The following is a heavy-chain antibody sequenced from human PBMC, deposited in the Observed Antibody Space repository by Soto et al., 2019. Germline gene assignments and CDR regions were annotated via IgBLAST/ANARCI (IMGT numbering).Heavy chain of an antibody. D-gene: IGHD1-7*01. CDR2: ISSTTNYI. CDR1: WFIFTRYS. CDR3: ARETAELTSNFDY. J-gene: IGHJ4*02. Sequence: LSLTCTPSWFIFTRYSMHWVRQAPGKGLEWVSSISSTTNYIYYGDSMKGRFTISRDNAKNSLYLEMNSLRAEDTAVYYCARETAELTSNFDYWGQGTLVTVSS. V-gene: IGHV3-21*06.